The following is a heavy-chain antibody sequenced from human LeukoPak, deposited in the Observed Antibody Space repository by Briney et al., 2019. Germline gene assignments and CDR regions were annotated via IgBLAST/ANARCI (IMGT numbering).Heavy chain of an antibody. Sequence: GGSLRLSCAASGFTFSTYAMSWVRQAPGKGLEWVSVIGGTGGYPSYADSVKGRFTISRDNSKNTLYLQMNTLRAEDTAVYYCAKDYGGIPFDYWGQGTLVTVPS. J-gene: IGHJ4*02. D-gene: IGHD4-23*01. CDR3: AKDYGGIPFDY. CDR1: GFTFSTYA. V-gene: IGHV3-23*01. CDR2: IGGTGGYP.